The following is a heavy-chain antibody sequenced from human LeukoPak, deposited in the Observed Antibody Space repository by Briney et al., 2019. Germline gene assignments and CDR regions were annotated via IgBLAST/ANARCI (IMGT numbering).Heavy chain of an antibody. CDR3: ARDAPGNTALDY. CDR2: INGYGSST. D-gene: IGHD5-18*01. J-gene: IGHJ4*02. V-gene: IGHV3-74*01. CDR1: GFTFISYW. Sequence: GGSLRLSCAASGFTFISYWMHWVRQAPGKGLVWASRINGYGSSTDYADSVKGRFTISRDNDKNTLYLQMNSLRAEDTAVYYCARDAPGNTALDYWGQGTLVTVSS.